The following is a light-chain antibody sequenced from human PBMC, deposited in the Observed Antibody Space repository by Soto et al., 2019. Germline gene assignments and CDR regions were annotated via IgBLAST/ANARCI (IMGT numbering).Light chain of an antibody. CDR2: GNN. V-gene: IGLV1-40*01. J-gene: IGLJ1*01. CDR1: SSNIGAGYD. CDR3: CSYAASNTFV. Sequence: QSVLTQPPSVSGAPGQRVTISCTGSSSNIGAGYDVHWYQQLPGTAPKLLIYGNNNRPSGVPDRFSGSKSGTSASLAISGLQAEDEADYYCCSYAASNTFVFGTGTKLTVL.